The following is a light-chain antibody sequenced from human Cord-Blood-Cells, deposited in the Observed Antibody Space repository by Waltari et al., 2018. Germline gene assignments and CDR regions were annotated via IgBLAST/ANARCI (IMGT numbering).Light chain of an antibody. V-gene: IGKV2-28*01. J-gene: IGKJ2*01. Sequence: VMTQSPLPLPVTPGEPAAISCSSRHSLLHSNGYNYLDWYLQKPGQSPQLLIYLGSNRASGVPDRFSGSGSGTDFTLKISRVEAEDVGVYYCMQALQTPLYTFGQGTKLEIK. CDR3: MQALQTPLYT. CDR1: HSLLHSNGYNY. CDR2: LGS.